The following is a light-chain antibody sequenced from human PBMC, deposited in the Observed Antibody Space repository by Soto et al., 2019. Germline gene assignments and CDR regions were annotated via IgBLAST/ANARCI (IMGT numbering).Light chain of an antibody. J-gene: IGLJ2*01. V-gene: IGLV2-8*01. CDR3: SSYAGKGV. Sequence: QSALTQPPSASGSPGQAVTISCTGTSSDVGDYNYVSWYQQHPANAPKLMIYEVSKRPSGVPDRFSGSKSGNTASLTVSGLQAEDEADYYCSSYAGKGVFGGGTKLTVL. CDR1: SSDVGDYNY. CDR2: EVS.